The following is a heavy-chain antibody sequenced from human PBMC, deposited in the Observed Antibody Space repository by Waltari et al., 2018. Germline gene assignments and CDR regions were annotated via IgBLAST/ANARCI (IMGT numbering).Heavy chain of an antibody. CDR3: GRLEGQLVEY. J-gene: IGHJ4*02. CDR1: GYSISSGFY. CDR2: IHHSGIT. D-gene: IGHD6-6*01. V-gene: IGHV4-38-2*01. Sequence: QVQLQESGPGLVKPSETLSLTCVVSGYSISSGFYWGWIRQPPGKGLEWIASIHHSGITHYNPYLQSRVIISVDTSKNQFSLKLNSVTATDTAVYYCGRLEGQLVEYWGQGTLVTVSS.